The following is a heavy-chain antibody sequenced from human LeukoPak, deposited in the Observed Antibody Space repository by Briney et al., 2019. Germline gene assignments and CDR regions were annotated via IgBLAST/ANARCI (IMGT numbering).Heavy chain of an antibody. Sequence: ASVKVSSKAPVYTFTNYASSWVRQAPGQGLEWMGWINPYNGDTYYAQKLQGRITMTTDTSTSTVYMDLRSLQSDDTAVYYCARDWVGATSGYRGQGTLVTVSS. CDR2: INPYNGDT. CDR3: ARDWVGATSGY. CDR1: VYTFTNYA. V-gene: IGHV1-18*01. J-gene: IGHJ4*02. D-gene: IGHD1-26*01.